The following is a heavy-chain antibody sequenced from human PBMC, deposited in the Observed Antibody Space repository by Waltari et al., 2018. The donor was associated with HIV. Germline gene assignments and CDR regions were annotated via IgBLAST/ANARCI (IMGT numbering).Heavy chain of an antibody. D-gene: IGHD3-9*01. Sequence: QVQLVQSGAEVKKPGASVKVSCKASGYPLTSYDVNWVRQATGQGLEGMGWMNPNSGNTGYAQKFQGRISLTSNTSISTAYMELSSLTSEDTAVYYCARNDQLIRYFVYWGQGTLVTVSS. J-gene: IGHJ4*02. CDR2: MNPNSGNT. CDR1: GYPLTSYD. CDR3: ARNDQLIRYFVY. V-gene: IGHV1-8*01.